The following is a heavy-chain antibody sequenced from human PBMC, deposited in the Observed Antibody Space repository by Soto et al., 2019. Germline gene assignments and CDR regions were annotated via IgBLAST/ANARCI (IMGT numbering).Heavy chain of an antibody. CDR2: MNPTSGKT. V-gene: IGHV1-8*01. D-gene: IGHD2-15*01. Sequence: QVQLVQSGAEVKKPGASVKVSCKASGYTFTSYDINWVRQATGQGLEWMGWMNPTSGKTGFAQKFQGRVTVTRNISTSTTYMELTSLRSDDTATYYCARGRDGGNDYWGQGTLVTVSS. CDR1: GYTFTSYD. CDR3: ARGRDGGNDY. J-gene: IGHJ4*02.